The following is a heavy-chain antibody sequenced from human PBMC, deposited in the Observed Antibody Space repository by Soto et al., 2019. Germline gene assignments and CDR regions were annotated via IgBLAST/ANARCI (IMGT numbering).Heavy chain of an antibody. CDR2: IKQDGSEK. Sequence: PGGSLRLSCAASGFTFSSYWMSWVRQAPGKGLEWVANIKQDGSEKYYVDSVKGRFTISRDNAKNSLYLQMNSLRVEDTAVFYCSREGYRFGTFDYWGQGTLVTVS. D-gene: IGHD5-18*01. J-gene: IGHJ4*02. V-gene: IGHV3-7*01. CDR3: SREGYRFGTFDY. CDR1: GFTFSSYW.